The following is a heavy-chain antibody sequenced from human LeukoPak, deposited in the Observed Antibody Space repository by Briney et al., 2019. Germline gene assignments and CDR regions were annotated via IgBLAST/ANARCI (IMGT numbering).Heavy chain of an antibody. D-gene: IGHD5-12*01. V-gene: IGHV5-51*01. CDR3: ATSTSGYPYYYYYYYMDV. Sequence: GESLKISCKGSGYSFTSYWIGWVRQMPGKGLEWMGIIYPGDSDTSYSPSFQGQVTISADKSISTAYLQWSSLKASDTAMYYCATSTSGYPYYYYYYYMDVWGKGTTVTVSS. CDR2: IYPGDSDT. J-gene: IGHJ6*03. CDR1: GYSFTSYW.